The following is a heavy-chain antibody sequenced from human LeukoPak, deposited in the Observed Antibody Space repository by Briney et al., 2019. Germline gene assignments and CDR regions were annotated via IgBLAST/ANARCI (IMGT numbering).Heavy chain of an antibody. J-gene: IGHJ4*02. Sequence: PGGSLRLSCAASGFPFSSYSMTWVRQAPGKGLEWVAIIKPDGTTKFYVDSVKGRFTISRDNALNSLYQQMNSLRAEDTAIYYCARSIPYGTTWYGRSDYWGQGTLVTVSS. CDR2: IKPDGTTK. CDR3: ARSIPYGTTWYGRSDY. D-gene: IGHD6-13*01. V-gene: IGHV3-7*03. CDR1: GFPFSSYS.